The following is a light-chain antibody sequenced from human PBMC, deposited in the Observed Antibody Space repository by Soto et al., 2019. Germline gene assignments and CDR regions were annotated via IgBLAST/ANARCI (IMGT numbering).Light chain of an antibody. CDR1: SSDVGSYKL. CDR2: EVS. V-gene: IGLV2-23*02. CDR3: CSYAGTSTHTV. J-gene: IGLJ7*01. Sequence: QSALTQPASVSGSPGQSITISCTGTSSDVGSYKLVSWYQQHPGKAPKLMISEVSKRPSGISDRFSGSKSGSTASLTISGLQAEDEADYYCCSYAGTSTHTVFGGGTKVTVL.